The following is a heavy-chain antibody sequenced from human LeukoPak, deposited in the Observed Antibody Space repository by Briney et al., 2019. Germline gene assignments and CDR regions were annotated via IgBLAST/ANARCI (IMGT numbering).Heavy chain of an antibody. V-gene: IGHV4-4*07. CDR1: GGSISSYY. D-gene: IGHD2-2*01. Sequence: SETLSLTCTVSGGSISSYYWSWIRQPAGKGLEWIGRIYTSGSINYNPSLKSRVTMSVDTSKNQFSLKLSSVTAADTAVYYCARDKVQVVPAAPREYYYYYYMDVWGKGTTVTVSS. J-gene: IGHJ6*03. CDR2: IYTSGSI. CDR3: ARDKVQVVPAAPREYYYYYYMDV.